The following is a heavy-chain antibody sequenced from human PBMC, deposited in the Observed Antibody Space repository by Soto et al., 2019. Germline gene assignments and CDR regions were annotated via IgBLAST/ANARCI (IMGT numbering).Heavy chain of an antibody. D-gene: IGHD6-19*01. V-gene: IGHV4-4*07. J-gene: IGHJ5*02. CDR2: IYSSGNT. CDR1: GISIDNYY. Sequence: SLTCPVSGISIDNYYFSWIRETDRKGLEWIGRIYSSGNTNNNPSLKRRVTMSVDMSKSQFSLNVRSVTAADTAVYDCVGDVGGSGWCATWGQGTPGT. CDR3: VGDVGGSGWCAT.